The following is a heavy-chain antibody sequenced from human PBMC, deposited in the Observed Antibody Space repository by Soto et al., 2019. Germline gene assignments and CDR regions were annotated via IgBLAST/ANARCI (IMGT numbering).Heavy chain of an antibody. CDR3: AIVGRDHDSSGYSRFDL. J-gene: IGHJ5*02. CDR1: GFTFSDYY. Sequence: GGSLRLSCAASGFTFSDYYMSWIRQAPGKGLEWVSYISSSGSTIYYADSVKGRFTISRDNAKNSLYLQMNSLRAEDTAVYYRAIVGRDHDSSGYSRFDLWGQGTLVTVSS. V-gene: IGHV3-11*01. CDR2: ISSSGSTI. D-gene: IGHD3-22*01.